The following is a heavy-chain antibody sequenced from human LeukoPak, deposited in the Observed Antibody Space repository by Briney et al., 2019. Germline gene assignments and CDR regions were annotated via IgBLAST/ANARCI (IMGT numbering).Heavy chain of an antibody. Sequence: GASVKVSCKASGYTFTSYGISWVRQAPGQGLEWMGWISAYNGNTNYAQKLQGRVTMTTDTSTSTAYMELRSLRSDDTAVYYCARDSRPLGNGLYNWFDPWGQGTLVTVSS. CDR2: ISAYNGNT. V-gene: IGHV1-18*01. CDR1: GYTFTSYG. CDR3: ARDSRPLGNGLYNWFDP. J-gene: IGHJ5*02. D-gene: IGHD2/OR15-2a*01.